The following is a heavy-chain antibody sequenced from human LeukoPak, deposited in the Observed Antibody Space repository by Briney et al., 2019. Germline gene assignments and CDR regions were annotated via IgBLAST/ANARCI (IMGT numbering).Heavy chain of an antibody. CDR3: AKDGTDASYYDFYYYYMDV. CDR1: GFNFHQYA. J-gene: IGHJ6*04. D-gene: IGHD3-22*01. Sequence: GGSLRLSRAASGFNFHQYAMHWVRPAPGKGLEWVVSIRYDSKYIYYGDSVGGRFTITRDNSMKTLSLQMHSLRSEDTAVYFCAKDGTDASYYDFYYYYMDVWGKGTTVTVST. CDR2: IRYDSKYI. V-gene: IGHV3-30*02.